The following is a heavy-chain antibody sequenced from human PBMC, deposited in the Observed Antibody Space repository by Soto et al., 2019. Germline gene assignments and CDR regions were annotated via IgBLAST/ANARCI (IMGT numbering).Heavy chain of an antibody. CDR1: GYSISSGYY. D-gene: IGHD3-22*01. V-gene: IGHV4-38-2*01. Sequence: PSETLSLTCAVSGYSISSGYYWGWIRQPPGKGLEWIGSIYHSGSTYYNPSLKSRVTISVDTSKNQFSLKLSSVTAADTAVYYCARVRRHYYDSSGYYSGLDYWGQGTLVTVSS. J-gene: IGHJ4*02. CDR2: IYHSGST. CDR3: ARVRRHYYDSSGYYSGLDY.